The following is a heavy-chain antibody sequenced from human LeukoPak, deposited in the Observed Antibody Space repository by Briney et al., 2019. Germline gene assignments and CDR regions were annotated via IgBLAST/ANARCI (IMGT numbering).Heavy chain of an antibody. J-gene: IGHJ4*02. V-gene: IGHV3-33*01. D-gene: IGHD1-1*01. CDR2: IWYDGSNK. Sequence: GGSLRLSCAASGFTFSNYGMHWVRQAPGKGLEWVALIWYDGSNKYYADSVKGRFTISRDNSKNTLYLKMNSLRAEDTAVFYCARDIYNRGTYYFDYWGQGTLVTVSS. CDR3: ARDIYNRGTYYFDY. CDR1: GFTFSNYG.